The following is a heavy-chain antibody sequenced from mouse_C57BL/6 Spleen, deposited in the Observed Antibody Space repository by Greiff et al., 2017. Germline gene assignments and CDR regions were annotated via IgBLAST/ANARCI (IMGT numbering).Heavy chain of an antibody. Sequence: EVQGVESGPELVKPGDSVKISCKASGYSFTGYFMNWVMQSHGKSLEWIGRINPYNGDTFYNQKFKGKATLTVDKSSSTAHMELRSLTSEDSAVYYCARAHYYGSSFFPYWGQGTLVTVSA. CDR1: GYSFTGYF. J-gene: IGHJ3*01. D-gene: IGHD1-1*01. CDR3: ARAHYYGSSFFPY. V-gene: IGHV1-20*01. CDR2: INPYNGDT.